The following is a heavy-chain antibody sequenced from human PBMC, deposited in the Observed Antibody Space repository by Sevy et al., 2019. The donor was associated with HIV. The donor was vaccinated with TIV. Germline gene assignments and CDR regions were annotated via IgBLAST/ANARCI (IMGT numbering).Heavy chain of an antibody. D-gene: IGHD1-1*01. J-gene: IGHJ4*02. CDR1: TGSITSYW. V-gene: IGHV4-59*08. Sequence: SETLSLTCTVSTGSITSYWWTWIRQPPGKGLEWIANIHLNGNTNYNPSLKSRVTISVDTSKSQFSLRLSSVTAADTAMYYCAGETAWGRDYSWGQGTRVTVSS. CDR3: AGETAWGRDYS. CDR2: IHLNGNT.